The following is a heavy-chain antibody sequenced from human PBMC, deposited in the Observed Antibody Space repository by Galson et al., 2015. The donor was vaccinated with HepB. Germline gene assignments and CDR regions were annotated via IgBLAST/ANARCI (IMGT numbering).Heavy chain of an antibody. CDR3: ARGRYSGSYYYFDY. Sequence: SVKVSCKASGYTFTGYYMHWVRQAPGQGLEWMGWINPNSGGTNYAQKFQGRVTMTRDTSISTAHMELSRLRSDDTAVYYCARGRYSGSYYYFDYWGQGTLVTVSS. D-gene: IGHD1-26*01. CDR1: GYTFTGYY. V-gene: IGHV1-2*02. J-gene: IGHJ4*02. CDR2: INPNSGGT.